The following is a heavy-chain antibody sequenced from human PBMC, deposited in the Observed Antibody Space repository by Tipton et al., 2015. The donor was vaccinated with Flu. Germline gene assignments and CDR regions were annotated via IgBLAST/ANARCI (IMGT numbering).Heavy chain of an antibody. D-gene: IGHD3-10*01. Sequence: LRLSCNVSGDSLSSYYWSWIRRPAGKGLEWIGRIYTSGSTKYNPSLKSRLTMSIDTSKNQFSLKLSSVTAADTAVYYCARASGSGSYVIFDYWGQGTLVTVSS. V-gene: IGHV4-4*07. CDR3: ARASGSGSYVIFDY. CDR1: GDSLSSYY. CDR2: IYTSGST. J-gene: IGHJ4*02.